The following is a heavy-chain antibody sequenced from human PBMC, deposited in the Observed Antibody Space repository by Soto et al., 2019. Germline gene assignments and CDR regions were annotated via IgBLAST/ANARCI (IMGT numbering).Heavy chain of an antibody. CDR3: AKVFQDDILTGPVAFDI. CDR1: GFTFDDYA. V-gene: IGHV3-9*01. CDR2: ISWNSGSI. Sequence: GGSLRLSCAASGFTFDDYAMHWVRQAPGKGLEWVSGISWNSGSIGYADSVKGRFTISRDNAKNSLYLQMNSLRAEDTALYYCAKVFQDDILTGPVAFDIWGQGTMVTVSS. D-gene: IGHD3-9*01. J-gene: IGHJ3*02.